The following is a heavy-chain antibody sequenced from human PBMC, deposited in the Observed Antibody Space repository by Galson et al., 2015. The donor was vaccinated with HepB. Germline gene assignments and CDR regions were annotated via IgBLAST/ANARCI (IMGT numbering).Heavy chain of an antibody. CDR2: IKSKTDGGTT. Sequence: SLRLSCAASGFTFSNAWMGWVRQAPGKGLEWVGRIKSKTDGGTTDYAAPVKGRFTISRDDSKNTLYLQMNSLKTEDTAVYYCTTVNSGSYPPLNEHDYWGQGTLVTVSS. CDR3: TTVNSGSYPPLNEHDY. CDR1: GFTFSNAW. D-gene: IGHD1-26*01. J-gene: IGHJ4*02. V-gene: IGHV3-15*01.